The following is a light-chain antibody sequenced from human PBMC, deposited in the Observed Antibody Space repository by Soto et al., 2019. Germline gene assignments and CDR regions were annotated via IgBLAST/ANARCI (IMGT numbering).Light chain of an antibody. CDR3: SSYTSSSTYV. J-gene: IGLJ1*01. CDR1: SSDVGGYNY. V-gene: IGLV2-14*01. CDR2: EVS. Sequence: QSALTQPASVSGSPGQSITISCTGTSSDVGGYNYVSWSQQHPGKAPQLMIYEVSNRPSGVSNRFSGSKSGNTASLTISGLQAEDEADYYCSSYTSSSTYVLGTGTKLTVL.